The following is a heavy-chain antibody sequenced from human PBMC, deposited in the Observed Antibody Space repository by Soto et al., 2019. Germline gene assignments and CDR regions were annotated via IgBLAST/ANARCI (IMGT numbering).Heavy chain of an antibody. CDR1: GGSFTSNNW. CDR2: IYRTGSS. D-gene: IGHD1-7*01. CDR3: LSLAAGTSVDY. J-gene: IGHJ4*02. Sequence: QVQLQESGPGLVKPSGTLSLTCAVSGGSFTSNNWWTWVRHPPVQWLEWIGEIYRTGSSNYHDSLTSRVTISLYKSETQFSLKVASLTAADAAVYYRLSLAAGTSVDYWGQGTLVTVSS. V-gene: IGHV4-4*02.